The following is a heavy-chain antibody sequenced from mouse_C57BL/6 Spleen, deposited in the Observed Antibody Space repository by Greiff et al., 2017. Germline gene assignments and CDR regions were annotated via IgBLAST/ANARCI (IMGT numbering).Heavy chain of an antibody. CDR3: ARHGDSGAYPYYAMDY. J-gene: IGHJ4*01. D-gene: IGHD3-1*01. CDR1: GFTFSSYG. CDR2: ISSGGSYT. V-gene: IGHV5-6*01. Sequence: EVQGVESGGDLVKPGGSLKLSCAASGFTFSSYGMSWVRQTPDKRLEWVATISSGGSYTYYPDSVKGRFTISRDNAKNTLYLQMSSLKSEDTAMYYCARHGDSGAYPYYAMDYWGQGTSVTVSS.